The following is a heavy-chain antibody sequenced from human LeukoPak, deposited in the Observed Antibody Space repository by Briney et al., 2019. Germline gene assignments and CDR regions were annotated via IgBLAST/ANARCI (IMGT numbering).Heavy chain of an antibody. Sequence: PSETLSLTCAVYGGSFSTYYWSWIRQPPGKGLEWIGEINQSGSTIYNPSLKSRVTISVDTSKNEFSLNLSSVTAADTAVYYCASLFYVSFGGSDRQHTPFNSGAKGTLVTVSS. V-gene: IGHV4-34*01. CDR2: INQSGST. J-gene: IGHJ4*02. D-gene: IGHD3-16*01. CDR1: GGSFSTYY. CDR3: ASLFYVSFGGSDRQHTPFNS.